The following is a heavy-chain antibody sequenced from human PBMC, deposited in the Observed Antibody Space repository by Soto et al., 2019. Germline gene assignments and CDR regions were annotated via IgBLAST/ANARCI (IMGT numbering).Heavy chain of an antibody. CDR1: GFSLSTSGMC. CDR2: IDWDDDK. CDR3: ARITTRFNWFDP. V-gene: IGHV2-70*11. Sequence: SGPTLVNPTQTLTLTCTFSGFSLSTSGMCVSWIRQPPGKALEWLARIDWDDDKYYSTSLKTRLTISKDTSKNQVVLTMTNMDPVDTATYYCARITTRFNWFDPWGQGTLVTVSS. D-gene: IGHD3-3*01. J-gene: IGHJ5*02.